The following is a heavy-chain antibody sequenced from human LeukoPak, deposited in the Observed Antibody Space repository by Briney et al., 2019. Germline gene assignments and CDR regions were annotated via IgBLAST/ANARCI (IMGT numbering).Heavy chain of an antibody. D-gene: IGHD2-21*02. V-gene: IGHV3-21*01. CDR2: ISSSSSYI. CDR1: GFTFSSYS. CDR3: ARDLDDSAAFDI. Sequence: EGSLRLSCAASGFTFSSYSMNWVRQAPGKGLEWVSSISSSSSYIYYADSVKGRFTISRDNAKNSLYLQMNSLRAEDTAVYYCARDLDDSAAFDIWGQGTMVTVSS. J-gene: IGHJ3*02.